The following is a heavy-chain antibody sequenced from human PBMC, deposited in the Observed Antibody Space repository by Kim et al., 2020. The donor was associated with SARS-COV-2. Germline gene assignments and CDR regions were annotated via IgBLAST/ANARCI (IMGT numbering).Heavy chain of an antibody. Sequence: ADSVKGRFTISRDNAKNTLYLQMNSLRAEDTAVYYCAKGLYYDSSLTTDYWGQGTLVTVSS. J-gene: IGHJ4*02. D-gene: IGHD3-22*01. CDR3: AKGLYYDSSLTTDY. V-gene: IGHV3-74*01.